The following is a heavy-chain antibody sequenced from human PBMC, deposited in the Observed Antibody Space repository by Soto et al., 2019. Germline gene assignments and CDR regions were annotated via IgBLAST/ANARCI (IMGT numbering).Heavy chain of an antibody. CDR1: GFTFSSYA. Sequence: EVQVLESGGGLVQPGGSLRLSCAASGFTFSSYAMSWVRQAPGQGLEWVSAISGSGSNPYYADSVKGRFTISRDNSKNTLYLQMNILRAEDTALDYCAKTASMAIRDGFDHWGQGTLVTVSS. V-gene: IGHV3-23*01. J-gene: IGHJ4*02. CDR3: AKTASMAIRDGFDH. CDR2: ISGSGSNP. D-gene: IGHD2-21*01.